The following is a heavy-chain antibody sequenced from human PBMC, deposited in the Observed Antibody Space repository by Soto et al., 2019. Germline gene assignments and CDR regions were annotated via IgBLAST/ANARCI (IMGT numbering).Heavy chain of an antibody. J-gene: IGHJ6*02. CDR3: ARDCTWGRLVGYYYYGMDV. D-gene: IGHD7-27*01. CDR1: GGTFSSYA. V-gene: IGHV1-69*13. CDR2: IIPIFGTA. Sequence: GASVQVSCKASGGTFSSYAISWVRQAPGKGLEWMGGIIPIFGTANYAQKFQGRVTITADESTSTAYMELSSLRSEDTAVYYCARDCTWGRLVGYYYYGMDVWGQGTTVTVSS.